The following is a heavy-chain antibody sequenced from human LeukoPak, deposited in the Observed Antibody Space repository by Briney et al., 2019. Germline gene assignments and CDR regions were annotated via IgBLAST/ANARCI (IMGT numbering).Heavy chain of an antibody. Sequence: GGSLRLSCAASGFTFSSYGMHWVRQAPGKGLEWVAVISYDGSNKYYADSVKGRFTISRGNSKNTLYLQMNSLRAEDTAVYYCAKEGDWYCSGGSCAVDYWGQGTLVTVSS. V-gene: IGHV3-30*18. D-gene: IGHD2-15*01. CDR2: ISYDGSNK. CDR1: GFTFSSYG. CDR3: AKEGDWYCSGGSCAVDY. J-gene: IGHJ4*02.